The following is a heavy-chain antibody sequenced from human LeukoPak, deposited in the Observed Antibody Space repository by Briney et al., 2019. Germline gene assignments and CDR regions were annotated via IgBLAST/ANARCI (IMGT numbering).Heavy chain of an antibody. CDR3: ARVCPCDLYSSSSGFDY. V-gene: IGHV3-48*01. D-gene: IGHD6-6*01. J-gene: IGHJ4*02. Sequence: PGGSLRLSCAASGFTFSSYSMNWVRQAPGKGLEWVSYISSSSSTIYYADSVKGRFTISRDNAKNSLYLQMNSLRAEDTAVYYCARVCPCDLYSSSSGFDYWGQGTLVTVSS. CDR2: ISSSSSTI. CDR1: GFTFSSYS.